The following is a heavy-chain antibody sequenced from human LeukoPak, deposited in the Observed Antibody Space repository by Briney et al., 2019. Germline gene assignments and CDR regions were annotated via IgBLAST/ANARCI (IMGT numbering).Heavy chain of an antibody. V-gene: IGHV1-18*01. D-gene: IGHD1-26*01. J-gene: IGHJ4*02. CDR2: ISAYSGKP. CDR3: ARGGPGAEILGFFNHGTFFDY. Sequence: ASVKVSCKASGYTLSSYGITWVRQAPGQGLEWMGWISAYSGKPNYAQNLQGRVTMTTDTSTSTAYMELRSLRSDDTAVYYCARGGPGAEILGFFNHGTFFDYWGQGALVTVSS. CDR1: GYTLSSYG.